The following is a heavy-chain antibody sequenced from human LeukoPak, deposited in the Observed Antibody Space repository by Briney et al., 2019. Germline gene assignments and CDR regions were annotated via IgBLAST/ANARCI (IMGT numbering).Heavy chain of an antibody. D-gene: IGHD6-19*01. J-gene: IGHJ4*02. CDR1: GFTFSSYW. CDR3: ARGEAVAGTDY. V-gene: IGHV3-74*01. Sequence: GGSLRLSCAASGFTFSSYWMHWVRQAPGKGLVWVSRINSDGYSISYADSVKGRFTISRDNAKNTLYLQMNSLKAEDTAVYYCARGEAVAGTDYWGQGTQVTVS. CDR2: INSDGYSI.